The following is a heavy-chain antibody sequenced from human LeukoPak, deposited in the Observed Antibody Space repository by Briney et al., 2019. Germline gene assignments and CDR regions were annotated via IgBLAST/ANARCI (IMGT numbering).Heavy chain of an antibody. Sequence: GGSLRLSCVASGFTFSESWMTWVRQAPGKGLEWVSAISGSGDSTYYGDSVKGRFTISRDNSKNTLYLQMNSLRAEDTAVYYCAKTRPLDSSSWSHGDYWGQGTLVTVSS. CDR1: GFTFSESW. D-gene: IGHD6-13*01. V-gene: IGHV3-23*01. CDR3: AKTRPLDSSSWSHGDY. CDR2: ISGSGDST. J-gene: IGHJ4*02.